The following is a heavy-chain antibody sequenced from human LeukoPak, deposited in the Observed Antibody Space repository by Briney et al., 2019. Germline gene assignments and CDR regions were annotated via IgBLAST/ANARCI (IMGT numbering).Heavy chain of an antibody. CDR1: GYTFTSYA. CDR2: INAGNGNT. V-gene: IGHV1-3*01. Sequence: ASVKVSCKASGYTFTSYAMHWVRQAPGQRLEWMGWINAGNGNTKYSQKFQGRVTITRDTSASTAYMELSSLRSEDTAVYYCARGTPPRYYDFWSGYLEGKYYFDYWGQETLVTVSS. CDR3: ARGTPPRYYDFWSGYLEGKYYFDY. D-gene: IGHD3-3*01. J-gene: IGHJ4*02.